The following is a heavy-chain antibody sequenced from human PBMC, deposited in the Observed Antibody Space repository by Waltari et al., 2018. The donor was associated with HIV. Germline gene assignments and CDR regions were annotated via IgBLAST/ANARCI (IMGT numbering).Heavy chain of an antibody. Sequence: QVQLQQWGAGLLKPSETLSLTCAVYGGSFSGYYWSWIRQPPGKGLEWIGEINHSGSTNYNPSLKSRVTISVDTSKNQFSLKLSSVTAADTAVYYCASSYCSGGSCYSDFDYWGQGTLVTVSS. CDR1: GGSFSGYY. V-gene: IGHV4-34*01. CDR2: INHSGST. J-gene: IGHJ4*02. D-gene: IGHD2-15*01. CDR3: ASSYCSGGSCYSDFDY.